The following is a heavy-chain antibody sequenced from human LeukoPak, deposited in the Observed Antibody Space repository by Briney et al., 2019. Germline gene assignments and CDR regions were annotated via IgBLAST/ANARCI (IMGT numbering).Heavy chain of an antibody. CDR2: IIPILGIA. CDR1: GGTFSSYA. Sequence: ASVKVSCKASGGTFSSYAISWVRQAPGQGLEWMGRIIPILGIANYAQKFQGRVTITTDESTSTAYMELSSLRSEDTAVYYCARGRTHWTTVTTAGPNWFDPWGQGTLVTVSS. CDR3: ARGRTHWTTVTTAGPNWFDP. D-gene: IGHD4-17*01. V-gene: IGHV1-69*04. J-gene: IGHJ5*02.